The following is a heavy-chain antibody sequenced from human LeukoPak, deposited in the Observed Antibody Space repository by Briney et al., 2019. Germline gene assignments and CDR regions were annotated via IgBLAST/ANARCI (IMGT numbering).Heavy chain of an antibody. CDR2: ISYDGSNK. CDR1: GFTFSSYA. CDR3: XXXXXXGWYPYFDY. D-gene: IGHD6-19*01. V-gene: IGHV3-30-3*01. Sequence: GGSLRLSCAASGFTFSSYAMHWVRQAPGKGLEWVAVISYDGSNKYYADSVKGRFTISRDNSKNTLYLQMNSLRAEDTAVYYCXXXXXXGWYPYFDYWGQGTLVTVSS. J-gene: IGHJ4*02.